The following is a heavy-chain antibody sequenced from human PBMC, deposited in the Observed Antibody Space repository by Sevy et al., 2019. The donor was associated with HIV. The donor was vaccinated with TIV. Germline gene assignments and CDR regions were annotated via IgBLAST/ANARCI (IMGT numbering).Heavy chain of an antibody. CDR1: RFTFNDFG. Sequence: GGSLRLSCAASRFTFNDFGMHWVRQAPGKGLEWVAAVWYDGSIKYYADSVKGRFSISRDSSKNTVYLQMNSLRVEDTALYYCAKDSNVMTGYCDYWGQGTLVTVSS. CDR3: AKDSNVMTGYCDY. J-gene: IGHJ4*02. V-gene: IGHV3-33*06. D-gene: IGHD2-15*01. CDR2: VWYDGSIK.